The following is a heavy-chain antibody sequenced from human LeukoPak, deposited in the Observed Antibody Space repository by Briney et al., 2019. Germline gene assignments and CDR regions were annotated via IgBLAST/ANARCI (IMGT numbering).Heavy chain of an antibody. V-gene: IGHV1-18*01. J-gene: IGHJ4*02. Sequence: ASVKASCKASAYTPTSYGISWLRQPARQVLEWMGWISAYNGNTNYAQKLQGSVTTTTNTSTSTAYMELRSLRSDGTAVYYCARSRSLVRASNYWGQGTLVTVSS. CDR2: ISAYNGNT. CDR3: ARSRSLVRASNY. D-gene: IGHD1-26*01. CDR1: AYTPTSYG.